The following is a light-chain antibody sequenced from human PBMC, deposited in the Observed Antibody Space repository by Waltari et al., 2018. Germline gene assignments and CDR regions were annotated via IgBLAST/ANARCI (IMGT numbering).Light chain of an antibody. CDR2: WAS. J-gene: IGKJ4*01. CDR3: QQYYSSPRT. Sequence: DIVMTQSPDSLAVSLGARATINCKSLPSVFYSSNNNNYLTWYQHKPGQPPKLLIYWASTRESGVPDRFSGSGSGTDFTLTISSLQAEDVAVYYCQQYYSSPRTFGGGTKVEIK. CDR1: PSVFYSSNNNNY. V-gene: IGKV4-1*01.